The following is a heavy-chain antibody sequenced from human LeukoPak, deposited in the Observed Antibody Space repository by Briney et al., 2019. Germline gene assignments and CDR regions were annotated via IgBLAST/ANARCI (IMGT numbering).Heavy chain of an antibody. CDR1: GYTFTGYY. D-gene: IGHD4-17*01. CDR3: ARDPGTTGNFDY. CDR2: INPNSGGT. Sequence: ASVKVPCKASGYTFTGYYMHWVRQAPGQGLEWMGWINPNSGGTNYAQKFQGRVTMTRDTSISTAYMELSRLRSDDTAVYYCARDPGTTGNFDYWGQGTLVTVSS. V-gene: IGHV1-2*02. J-gene: IGHJ4*02.